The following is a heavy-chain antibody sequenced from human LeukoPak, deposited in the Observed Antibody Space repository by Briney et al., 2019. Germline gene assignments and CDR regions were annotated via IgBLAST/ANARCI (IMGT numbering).Heavy chain of an antibody. D-gene: IGHD5-18*01. CDR2: ISYDGSNK. Sequence: GGSLRLSCAASGFTLSSYAMHWVRQAPGKGLEWVAVISYDGSNKYYADSVKGRFTISRDNSKNTLYLQMNSLRAEDTAVYYCARDQMGYSYGYYFDYWGQGTLVTVSS. CDR3: ARDQMGYSYGYYFDY. J-gene: IGHJ4*02. V-gene: IGHV3-30-3*01. CDR1: GFTLSSYA.